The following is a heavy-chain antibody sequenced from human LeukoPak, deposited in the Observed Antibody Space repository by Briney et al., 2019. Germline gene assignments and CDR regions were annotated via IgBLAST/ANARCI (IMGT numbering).Heavy chain of an antibody. V-gene: IGHV4-4*09. J-gene: IGHJ4*02. CDR3: ARHGYQPYYFDY. Sequence: PSETLPLTCTVSGGSISSYYWSWIRQPPGKGLEWIGYIYTSGSTNYNPSLKSRVTISVDTSKNQFSLKLSSVTAADTAVYYCARHGYQPYYFDYWGQGTLVTVSS. CDR2: IYTSGST. D-gene: IGHD2-2*01. CDR1: GGSISSYY.